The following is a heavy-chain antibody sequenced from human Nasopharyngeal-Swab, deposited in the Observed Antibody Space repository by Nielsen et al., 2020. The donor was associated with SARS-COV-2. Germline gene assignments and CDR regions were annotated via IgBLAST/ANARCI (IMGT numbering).Heavy chain of an antibody. CDR2: ISSSDSYI. V-gene: IGHV3-21*01. D-gene: IGHD3-3*01. CDR3: ARDGLDYDFWSAYFMDV. CDR1: RFTFNNYN. J-gene: IGHJ6*02. Sequence: GGSLRLSCAASRFTFNNYNFNWVRQAPGKGLEWVSSISSSDSYIYYADSVKGRFTISRDNAKNSLYRQMNSLRAEDTAVYYCARDGLDYDFWSAYFMDVWGQGTTVTVSS.